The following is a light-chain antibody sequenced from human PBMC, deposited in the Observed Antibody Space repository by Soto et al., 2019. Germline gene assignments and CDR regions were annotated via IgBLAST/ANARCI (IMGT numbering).Light chain of an antibody. CDR1: QNVGTY. V-gene: IGKV1-39*01. CDR2: GAS. CDR3: QQTFYIPRT. J-gene: IGKJ2*01. Sequence: DIQMTQSPPALSASVGGRVTSTGRASQNVGTYLNWYQRKPGKAPSLLLYGASDLEDGVPARFSGSGSGTDFTLTISSLQPEDYAAYYCQQTFYIPRTFGQGTKVDIK.